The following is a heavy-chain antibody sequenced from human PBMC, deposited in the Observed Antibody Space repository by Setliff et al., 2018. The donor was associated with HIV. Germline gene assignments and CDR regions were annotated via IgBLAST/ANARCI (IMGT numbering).Heavy chain of an antibody. CDR1: GASITSHY. Sequence: SSETLSLTCTVSGASITSHYWGWVRQPPGRGLEWIGSVYYSGSTYYNPSLRSRVTTSIDTSKNQLSLKLTSMTAADTAVYYCARSQPDTIFGVVVFDSWGQGTLVTVSS. CDR3: ARSQPDTIFGVVVFDS. D-gene: IGHD3-3*01. J-gene: IGHJ4*02. V-gene: IGHV4-39*01. CDR2: VYYSGST.